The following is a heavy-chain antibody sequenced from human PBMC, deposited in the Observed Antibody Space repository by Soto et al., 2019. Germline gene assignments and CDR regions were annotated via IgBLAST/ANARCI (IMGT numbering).Heavy chain of an antibody. CDR2: IYYSGST. J-gene: IGHJ6*03. CDR1: GGSISSYY. Sequence: PSETLSLTCTVSGGSISSYYWSWIRQPPGKGLEWIGYIYYSGSTNYNPSLKSRVTISVDTSKNQFSLKLSSVTAADTAVYYCARLLAHRGYCYYMDVWGKGTTVTVSS. CDR3: ARLLAHRGYCYYMDV. V-gene: IGHV4-59*01.